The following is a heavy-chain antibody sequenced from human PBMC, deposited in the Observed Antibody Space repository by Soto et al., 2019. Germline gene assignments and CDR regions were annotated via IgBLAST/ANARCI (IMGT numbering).Heavy chain of an antibody. V-gene: IGHV4-39*01. J-gene: IGHJ4*02. CDR3: ARLEGLATISYYFDF. CDR2: IYYRGNA. Sequence: QLQLQESGPGLVKPSETLSLTCSVSDDSINSDKYYWGWIRQPPGKGLEWIGSIYYRGNAYYNPSLQNRGTISLDKSRSQFTLKLNSVTAADSAVYFCARLEGLATISYYFDFWCPGALVTVSS. D-gene: IGHD3-9*01. CDR1: DDSINSDKYY.